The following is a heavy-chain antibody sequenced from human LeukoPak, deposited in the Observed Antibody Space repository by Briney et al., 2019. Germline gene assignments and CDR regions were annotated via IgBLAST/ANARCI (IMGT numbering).Heavy chain of an antibody. CDR3: ARERKSSYDTLTGYYKSDAFDI. CDR1: GYSLITYC. D-gene: IGHD3-9*01. J-gene: IGHJ3*02. Sequence: GASVKVSCKAAGYSLITYCISWVRQAPGQVLEWMGWISAYNGNTNYAQKLQGRVTVTTDTSTNTAYMELRSLRSDDTAVYYCARERKSSYDTLTGYYKSDAFDIWGQGTMVTVSS. V-gene: IGHV1-18*01. CDR2: ISAYNGNT.